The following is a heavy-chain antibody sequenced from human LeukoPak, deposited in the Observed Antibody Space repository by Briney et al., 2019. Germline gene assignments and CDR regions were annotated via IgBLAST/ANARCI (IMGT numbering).Heavy chain of an antibody. CDR2: INPNSGGT. J-gene: IGHJ4*02. D-gene: IGHD5-12*01. Sequence: ASVKVSCKASGYTFTGYYMHWVRQAPGQGLEWMGWINPNSGGTNYAQKFQGWVTMTRDTSISTAYMELSRLRSDDTAVYYCARGLSGYDDWLDYWGQGTLVTVSS. V-gene: IGHV1-2*04. CDR3: ARGLSGYDDWLDY. CDR1: GYTFTGYY.